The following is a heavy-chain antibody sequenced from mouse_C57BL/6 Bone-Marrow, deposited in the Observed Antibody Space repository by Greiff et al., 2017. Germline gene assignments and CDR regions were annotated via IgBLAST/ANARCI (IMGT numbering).Heavy chain of an antibody. CDR3: ARYSNYGYFDG. V-gene: IGHV1-26*01. CDR1: GYTFTDYY. Sequence: EVQLQQSGPELVKPVASVKISCKASGYTFTDYYMNWVKQSHGKSLEWIGDINPNNGGTSYNQKFKGKATLTVDKSSSTAYMELRSLTSEDSAVYYCARYSNYGYFDGWGTGTTVTVSS. CDR2: INPNNGGT. D-gene: IGHD2-5*01. J-gene: IGHJ1*03.